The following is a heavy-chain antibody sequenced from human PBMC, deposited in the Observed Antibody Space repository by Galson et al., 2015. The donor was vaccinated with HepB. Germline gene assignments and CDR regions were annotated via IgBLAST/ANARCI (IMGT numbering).Heavy chain of an antibody. CDR1: GFTFGDYA. CDR3: TSGTDDYGEVVSPDY. V-gene: IGHV3-49*04. D-gene: IGHD4-17*01. J-gene: IGHJ4*02. Sequence: SLRLSCAASGFTFGDYAMSWVRQAPGKGLEWVGFIRSKAYGGTTEYAASVKGRFTISRDDSKSIAYLQMNSLKTEDTAVYYCTSGTDDYGEVVSPDYWGQGTLVTVSS. CDR2: IRSKAYGGTT.